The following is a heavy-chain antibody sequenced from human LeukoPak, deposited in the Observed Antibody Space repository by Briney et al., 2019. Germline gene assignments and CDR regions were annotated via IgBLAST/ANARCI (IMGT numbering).Heavy chain of an antibody. CDR1: GGSISSTSYY. D-gene: IGHD6-13*01. CDR3: ARYREQQLARQRDEYYFDY. V-gene: IGHV4-39*02. J-gene: IGHJ4*02. CDR2: IYYSGST. Sequence: SETLSLTCSVSGGSISSTSYYWARIRQFPGKGLEWIGTIYYSGSTYYNPSLKSRLTISVDTSKNHFSLKLSSVTAADTAVYYCARYREQQLARQRDEYYFDYWGQGTLVTVSS.